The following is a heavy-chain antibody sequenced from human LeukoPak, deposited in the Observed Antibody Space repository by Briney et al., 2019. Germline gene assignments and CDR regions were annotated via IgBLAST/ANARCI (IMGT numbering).Heavy chain of an antibody. V-gene: IGHV3-23*01. Sequence: GGSLRLSCAASGFTFTSYSMSWVRQAPGKGLEWVSGTSDRGDYTYYADSVKGRFTISRDSSKNTLFLQMNSLRADDTAVYYCAKAKYSSSSDLLDYWGQGTLVTVSS. CDR3: AKAKYSSSSDLLDY. CDR2: TSDRGDYT. D-gene: IGHD6-6*01. CDR1: GFTFTSYS. J-gene: IGHJ4*02.